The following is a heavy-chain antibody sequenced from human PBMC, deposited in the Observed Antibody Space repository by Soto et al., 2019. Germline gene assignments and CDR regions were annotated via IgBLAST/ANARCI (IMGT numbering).Heavy chain of an antibody. J-gene: IGHJ4*02. CDR1: GGCISSYY. CDR2: IYYSGST. D-gene: IGHD3-10*01. Sequence: PSETLSLTCTVSGGCISSYYWSWIRQPPGKGLEWIGYIYYSGSTNYNPSLKSRVTISVDTSKNQFSLKLSSVTAADTAVYYCARLWFGEPVDYWGQGTLVTVS. V-gene: IGHV4-59*08. CDR3: ARLWFGEPVDY.